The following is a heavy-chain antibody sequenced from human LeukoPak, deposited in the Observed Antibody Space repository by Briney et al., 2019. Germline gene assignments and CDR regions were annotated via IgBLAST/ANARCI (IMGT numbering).Heavy chain of an antibody. J-gene: IGHJ4*02. D-gene: IGHD6-13*01. CDR2: MNPNSGNT. Sequence: ASVKVSCKASGYAFTSYDINWVRQATGQGLEWMGWMNPNSGNTGYAQKFQGRVTITRDTSASTAYMELSSLTSEDTAVYYCARGPRAAADDYWGQGTLVTVSS. V-gene: IGHV1-8*01. CDR1: GYAFTSYD. CDR3: ARGPRAAADDY.